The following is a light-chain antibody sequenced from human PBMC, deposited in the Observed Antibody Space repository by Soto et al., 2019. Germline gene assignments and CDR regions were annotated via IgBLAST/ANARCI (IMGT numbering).Light chain of an antibody. Sequence: QSALTQPASVSGSPGQSITISCTGTSSEIGSYNLVSWYQRHPGKAPKLMIYEDNKRPSGISNRFSGSKSGNTASLTICVLQAEDEADYYCCSYAGSDTWVFGGGTKLTVL. CDR3: CSYAGSDTWV. CDR2: EDN. V-gene: IGLV2-23*01. J-gene: IGLJ2*01. CDR1: SSEIGSYNL.